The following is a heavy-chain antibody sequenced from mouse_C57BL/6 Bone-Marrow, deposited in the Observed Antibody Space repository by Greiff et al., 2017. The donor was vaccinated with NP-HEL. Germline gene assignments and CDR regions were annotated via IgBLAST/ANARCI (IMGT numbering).Heavy chain of an antibody. CDR3: ARHGGYYVGY. V-gene: IGHV5-6*01. J-gene: IGHJ2*01. Sequence: SVKGRFTISRDNAKNTLYLQMSSLKSEDTAMYYCARHGGYYVGYWGQGTTLTVSS.